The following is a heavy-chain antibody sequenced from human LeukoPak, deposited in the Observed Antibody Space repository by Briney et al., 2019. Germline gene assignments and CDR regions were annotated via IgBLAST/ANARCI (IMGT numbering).Heavy chain of an antibody. CDR2: INPGNGGT. V-gene: IGHV1-2*01. CDR3: ARYKHGSYNVDY. D-gene: IGHD3-10*01. J-gene: IGHJ4*02. CDR1: GYTFTDYY. Sequence: ASVTVSCKTSGYTFTDYYIFWVRQAPGQGLEWMGWINPGNGGTNYAQRFHGRVTIIRDMSINTAYMELTSLISDDTVIYYCARYKHGSYNVDYWGQGTLVTVSS.